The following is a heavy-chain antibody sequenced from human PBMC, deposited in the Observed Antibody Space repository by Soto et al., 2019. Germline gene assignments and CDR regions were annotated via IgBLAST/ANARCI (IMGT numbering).Heavy chain of an antibody. CDR3: ARGTYCGGDCYQYPYFQH. V-gene: IGHV3-11*01. J-gene: IGHJ1*01. Sequence: QVQLVESGGGLVKPGGSLRLSCTASGFTFSDYYMSWIRQAPGKGLEWVSYIPSSGRAIYYADSVKGRFTISRDNAKNSLYLLMDNLRAEDTAVYYCARGTYCGGDCYQYPYFQHWGQGTQVTVAS. CDR1: GFTFSDYY. D-gene: IGHD2-21*01. CDR2: IPSSGRAI.